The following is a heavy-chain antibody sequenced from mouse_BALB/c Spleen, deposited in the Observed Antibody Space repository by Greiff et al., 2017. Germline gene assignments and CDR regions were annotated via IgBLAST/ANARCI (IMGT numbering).Heavy chain of an antibody. D-gene: IGHD2-3*01. J-gene: IGHJ1*01. Sequence: EVQLQQSGAELVKPGASVKLSCTASGINIKDTYMHWVKQRPEQGLEWIGRIDPANGNTKYDPKFQGKATITADTSSNTAYLQLSSLTSEDTAVYYCALDGYYWYFDVWGAGTTVTVSS. CDR2: IDPANGNT. CDR3: ALDGYYWYFDV. V-gene: IGHV14-3*02. CDR1: GINIKDTY.